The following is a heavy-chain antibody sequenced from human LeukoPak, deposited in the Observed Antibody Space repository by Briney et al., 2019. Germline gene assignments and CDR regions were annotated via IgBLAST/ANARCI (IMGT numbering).Heavy chain of an antibody. CDR3: AKHAPGPPYCSSTSCLSYFDY. V-gene: IGHV3-23*01. Sequence: QAGGSLRLSCAASGFTVSNNYMTWVRQAPGKGLEWVSGISGSGGSTHYADSVKGRFTISRDNSKNTLYLQMNSLRAEDTAVYYCAKHAPGPPYCSSTSCLSYFDYWGQGTLVTVSS. CDR1: GFTVSNNY. CDR2: ISGSGGST. J-gene: IGHJ4*02. D-gene: IGHD2-2*01.